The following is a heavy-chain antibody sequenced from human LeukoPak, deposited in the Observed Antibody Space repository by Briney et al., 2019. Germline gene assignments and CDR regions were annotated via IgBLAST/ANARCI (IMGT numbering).Heavy chain of an antibody. D-gene: IGHD2-15*01. J-gene: IGHJ4*02. CDR2: INHSGST. Sequence: SETLSLTCAVYGGSFSGYYWSWIRQPPGKGLEWIGEINHSGSTNYNPSPKSRVTISVDTSKNQFSLKLSSVTAADTAVYYCAASVVVVAARDYWGQGTLVTVSS. V-gene: IGHV4-34*01. CDR3: AASVVVVAARDY. CDR1: GGSFSGYY.